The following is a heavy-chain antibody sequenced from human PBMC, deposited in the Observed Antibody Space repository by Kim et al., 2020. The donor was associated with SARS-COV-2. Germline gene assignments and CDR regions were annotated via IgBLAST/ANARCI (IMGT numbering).Heavy chain of an antibody. CDR3: AREPRRSSSVLAYYYYMDV. J-gene: IGHJ6*03. CDR1: GGTFSSYA. Sequence: SVKVSCKASGGTFSSYAISWVRQAPGQGLEWMGRIIPILGIANYAQKFQGRVTITADKSTSTAYMELSSLRSEDTAVYYCAREPRRSSSVLAYYYYMDVWGKGTTVTVSS. V-gene: IGHV1-69*04. CDR2: IIPILGIA. D-gene: IGHD6-6*01.